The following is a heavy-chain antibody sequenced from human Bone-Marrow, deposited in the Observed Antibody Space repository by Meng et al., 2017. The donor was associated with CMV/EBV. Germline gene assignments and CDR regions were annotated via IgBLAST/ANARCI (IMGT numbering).Heavy chain of an antibody. CDR2: IGSKAYGGA. Sequence: GESLKITSAASGFTFSDYYMTWIRQAPGKGLEWVGFIGSKAYGGADYAASVKDTFTISRDDSRNIAYLQMNSLKTEDTAMYYCARDPHDSGAYYTDLWGQGTLVTVSS. CDR1: GFTFSDYY. V-gene: IGHV3-49*03. D-gene: IGHD3-22*01. CDR3: ARDPHDSGAYYTDL. J-gene: IGHJ4*02.